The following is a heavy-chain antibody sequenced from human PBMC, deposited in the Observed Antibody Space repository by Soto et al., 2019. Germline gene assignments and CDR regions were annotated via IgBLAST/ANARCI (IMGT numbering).Heavy chain of an antibody. Sequence: ASVKVSCKASGYDFNIYDIHWFRQSTGQGLEWTGWMTPKRETPGYAPKFQGRFTMTRDTSRSAVYMELSSLGSEDTAVYFCARGGHGFWSGETYYYAMEVSGQGTTVTVSS. CDR3: ARGGHGFWSGETYYYAMEV. CDR2: MTPKRETP. D-gene: IGHD3-3*01. V-gene: IGHV1-8*01. J-gene: IGHJ6*02. CDR1: GYDFNIYD.